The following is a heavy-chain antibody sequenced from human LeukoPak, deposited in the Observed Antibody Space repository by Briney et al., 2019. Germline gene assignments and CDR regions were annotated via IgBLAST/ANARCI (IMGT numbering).Heavy chain of an antibody. V-gene: IGHV4-39*01. CDR3: ARHGRERTFDYFDY. CDR1: GGSIRTNSYY. Sequence: SETLSLTCTVSGGSIRTNSYYWGWIRQPPGRGLEWIGNVYYSGTTYSNPSLKSRGTISVDTSKNQFSLKLSSVTAADTAIYYCARHGRERTFDYFDYWGQGTLVTVSS. CDR2: VYYSGTT. J-gene: IGHJ4*02.